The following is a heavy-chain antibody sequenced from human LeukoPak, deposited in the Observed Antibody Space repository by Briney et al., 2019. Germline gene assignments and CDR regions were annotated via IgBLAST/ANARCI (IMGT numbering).Heavy chain of an antibody. CDR2: INPNSGGT. Sequence: ASVKVSCKASGYIFTVYYMHWVRQAPGQGLEWMGWINPNSGGTNYAQKFQGRVTMTRDTSISTAYMELSRLRSDDTAVYYCARDRVVVPAAFDYWGQGTLVTVSS. J-gene: IGHJ4*02. CDR1: GYIFTVYY. V-gene: IGHV1-2*02. CDR3: ARDRVVVPAAFDY. D-gene: IGHD2-2*01.